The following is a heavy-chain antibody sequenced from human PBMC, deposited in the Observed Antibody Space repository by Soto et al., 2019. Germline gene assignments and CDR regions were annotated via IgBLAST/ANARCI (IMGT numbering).Heavy chain of an antibody. J-gene: IGHJ4*02. CDR1: GFTFSDYY. CDR2: ISSSSSYT. CDR3: ERYGSGSISTIY. Sequence: QVQLVESGGGLVKPGGSLRLSCAASGFTFSDYYLSWIRQAPGKGLESVSYISSSSSYTNYADSVKGRFTISRDNAKDSLYLQMNSLRAEDTAVYYCERYGSGSISTIYWGQGTLVTVSS. D-gene: IGHD3-10*01. V-gene: IGHV3-11*05.